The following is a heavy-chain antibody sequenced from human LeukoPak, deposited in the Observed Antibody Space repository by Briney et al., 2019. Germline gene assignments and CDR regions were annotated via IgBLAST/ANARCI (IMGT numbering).Heavy chain of an antibody. D-gene: IGHD6-13*01. V-gene: IGHV4-38-2*02. CDR2: IYYSGST. CDR3: ARVLRQRIAAADHDAFDI. CDR1: GDSLTGHY. J-gene: IGHJ3*02. Sequence: SETLSLTCTVSGDSLTGHYWTWIRQPPGKGLEWIGSIYYSGSTYYNPSLKSRVTISVDTSKNQFSLKLSSVTAADTAVYYCARVLRQRIAAADHDAFDIWGQGTMVTVSS.